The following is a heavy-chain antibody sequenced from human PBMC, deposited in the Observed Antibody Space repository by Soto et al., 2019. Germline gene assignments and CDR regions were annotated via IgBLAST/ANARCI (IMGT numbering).Heavy chain of an antibody. J-gene: IGHJ6*02. CDR1: GGSISSSSYY. D-gene: IGHD5-12*01. CDR2: IYYSGSN. V-gene: IGHV4-39*02. CDR3: VATTMAYYYGMDV. Sequence: SETLSLTCTVSGGSISSSSYYWGWIRQPPGKGLEWIGSIYYSGSNYYKPSLKSRVTISVDTSKNHFSLNLSSVTSADTAVYYSVATTMAYYYGMDVWGQGTTVTVSS.